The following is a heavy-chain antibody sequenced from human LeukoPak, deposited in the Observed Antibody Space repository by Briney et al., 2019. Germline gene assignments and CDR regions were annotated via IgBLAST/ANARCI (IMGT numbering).Heavy chain of an antibody. V-gene: IGHV5-51*01. CDR3: ARLSPGYGSGGYPALDY. Sequence: GESLKISCKGSGYSFTSYWIGWVRQMPGKGLEWMGIIYPGDSDTRYSPSFQGQVTISADKSISTAYLQWSSLKASDTALYYCARLSPGYGSGGYPALDYWAREPWSPSPQ. CDR2: IYPGDSDT. D-gene: IGHD6-19*01. J-gene: IGHJ4*02. CDR1: GYSFTSYW.